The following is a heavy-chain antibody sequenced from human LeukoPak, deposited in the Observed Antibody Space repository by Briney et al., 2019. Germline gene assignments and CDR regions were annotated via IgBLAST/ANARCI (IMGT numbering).Heavy chain of an antibody. CDR3: ARDYYDSSGYCYVFAY. V-gene: IGHV1-18*01. Sequence: ASVKVSCKASDYTFTNYGISWVRQAPGQGLEWMGWISAYNGNTNQAQKLQGRVTMTTDTSTRTAYMELRSLRSDDTAVYYCARDYYDSSGYCYVFAYWGQGTLVTVSS. J-gene: IGHJ4*02. CDR2: ISAYNGNT. CDR1: DYTFTNYG. D-gene: IGHD3-22*01.